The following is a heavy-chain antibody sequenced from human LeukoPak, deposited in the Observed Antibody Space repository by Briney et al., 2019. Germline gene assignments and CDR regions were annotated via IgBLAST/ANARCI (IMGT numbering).Heavy chain of an antibody. Sequence: GASVKVSCKASGYTFTSYGISWVRQAPGQGLEWMGWISAYNGNTNYAQKLQGRVTMTTDTSTSTAYMELRSLRSDDTVVYYCARVEGITFGGVIVMGDYWGQGTLVTVSP. CDR3: ARVEGITFGGVIVMGDY. CDR1: GYTFTSYG. CDR2: ISAYNGNT. J-gene: IGHJ4*02. D-gene: IGHD3-16*02. V-gene: IGHV1-18*01.